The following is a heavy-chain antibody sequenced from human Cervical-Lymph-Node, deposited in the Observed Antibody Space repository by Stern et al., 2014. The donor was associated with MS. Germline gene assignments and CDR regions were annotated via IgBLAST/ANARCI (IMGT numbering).Heavy chain of an antibody. CDR2: IWPSGSA. Sequence: QLQLQESGPGLVKPSQTLSLTCTVSGDSINSGSFYWSWIRQPAGKGLEWIGRIWPSGSAFYFPSLKSRAAISIYTSQNQFSLKLTSGTAADTAIYFCASGYRFFDYWGQGILVTVSS. J-gene: IGHJ4*02. CDR3: ASGYRFFDY. V-gene: IGHV4-61*02. CDR1: GDSINSGSFY. D-gene: IGHD5-18*01.